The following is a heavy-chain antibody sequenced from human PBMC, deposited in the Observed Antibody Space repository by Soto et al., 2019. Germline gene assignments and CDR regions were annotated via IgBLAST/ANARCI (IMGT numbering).Heavy chain of an antibody. D-gene: IGHD3-9*01. CDR2: IYYSGST. Sequence: SETLSLTCTVSGGSISSGGYYWSWIRQPPGKGLEWIGYIYYSGSTNYNPSLKSRVTISVDTSKNQFSLKLSSVTAADTAVYYCARGTYWAWLTGYEYYFDYWGQGTLVTVSS. V-gene: IGHV4-61*08. J-gene: IGHJ4*02. CDR1: GGSISSGGYY. CDR3: ARGTYWAWLTGYEYYFDY.